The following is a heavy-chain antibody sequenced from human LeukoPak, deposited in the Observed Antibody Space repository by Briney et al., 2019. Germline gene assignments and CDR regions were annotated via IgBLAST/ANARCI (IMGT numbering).Heavy chain of an antibody. D-gene: IGHD6-13*01. V-gene: IGHV1-69*05. CDR1: GGTFSSYA. Sequence: SVKVSCKASGGTFSSYAISWVRQVPGQGLEWMGGIIPIFGTANYAQKFQGRVTITTDESTSTAYMELSSLRSEDTAVYYCASGGTAAPWWFDPWGQGTLVTVSS. CDR2: IIPIFGTA. CDR3: ASGGTAAPWWFDP. J-gene: IGHJ5*02.